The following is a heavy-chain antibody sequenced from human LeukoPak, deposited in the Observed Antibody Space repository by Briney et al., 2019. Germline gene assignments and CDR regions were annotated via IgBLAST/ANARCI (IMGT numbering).Heavy chain of an antibody. D-gene: IGHD1-7*01. V-gene: IGHV3-7*01. CDR2: INQDGTEK. CDR3: ATSRTFDY. CDR1: GFTFSSYW. J-gene: IGHJ4*02. Sequence: GGPLRLSCAASGFTFSSYWMNWVRQAPGKGLEWVANINQDGTEKFYVDSVKGRFTISRDNAKNSLYLQMNSLTGEDTAVYYCATSRTFDYWGQGTLVTVSS.